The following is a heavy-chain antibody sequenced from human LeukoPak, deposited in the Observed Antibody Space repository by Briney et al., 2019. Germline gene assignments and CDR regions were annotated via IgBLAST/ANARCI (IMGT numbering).Heavy chain of an antibody. CDR1: GFTFSSYA. V-gene: IGHV3-23*01. Sequence: GGSLRLSCAASGFTFSSYAMSWVRQAPGKGLEWVSAISGSGGSTYYADSEKGRFTISRDNSKNTLYLQMNSLRAEDTAVYYCAKDLDYGGNTLYNWFDPWGQGTLVTVSS. CDR2: ISGSGGST. J-gene: IGHJ5*02. D-gene: IGHD4-23*01. CDR3: AKDLDYGGNTLYNWFDP.